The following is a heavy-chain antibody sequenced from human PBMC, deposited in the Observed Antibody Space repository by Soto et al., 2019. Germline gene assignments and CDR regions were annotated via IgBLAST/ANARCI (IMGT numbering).Heavy chain of an antibody. CDR1: GGSISSYF. Sequence: PSETLSLTCTVSGGSISSYFDMWVRQPPGKGLEWIGSVYYTGTTDYNPSLKSLVTISVDTSKTQFSLNLRSVTDADTAVYYCARDLAAVPRAFDYWGRGTLVTVSS. CDR3: ARDLAAVPRAFDY. CDR2: VYYTGTT. J-gene: IGHJ4*02. V-gene: IGHV4-59*01. D-gene: IGHD6-13*01.